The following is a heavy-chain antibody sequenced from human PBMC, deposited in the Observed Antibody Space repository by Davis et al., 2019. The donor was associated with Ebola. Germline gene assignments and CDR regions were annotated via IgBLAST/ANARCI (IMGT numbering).Heavy chain of an antibody. CDR1: GFSLSTSGMR. CDR2: IDWDDDK. J-gene: IGHJ6*02. Sequence: SGPTLVKPTQTLTLTCTFSGFSLSTSGMRVSWIRQPPGKALEWLARIDWDDDKYYSTSLKTRLTISKDTSKNQVVLTMTNMDPVDTATYYCARIRELAEAGPYYYGMDVWGQGTTVTVSS. CDR3: ARIRELAEAGPYYYGMDV. V-gene: IGHV2-70*04. D-gene: IGHD6-13*01.